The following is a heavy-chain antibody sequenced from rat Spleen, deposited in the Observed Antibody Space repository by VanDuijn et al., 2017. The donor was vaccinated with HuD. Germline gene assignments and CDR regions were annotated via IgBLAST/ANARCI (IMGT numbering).Heavy chain of an antibody. D-gene: IGHD1-11*01. Sequence: EVQLVESGGGLVQPGRSLKLSCVASGFTFNNYWMTWIRQAPGKGLEWVASISNVGGDTHYRDSVKGRFTVSRDNAKATLYLQMDSLRSEDTATYYCTRLDYGGSYFDYWGQGVVVTVSS. V-gene: IGHV5-31*01. CDR3: TRLDYGGSYFDY. CDR1: GFTFNNYW. J-gene: IGHJ2*01. CDR2: ISNVGGDT.